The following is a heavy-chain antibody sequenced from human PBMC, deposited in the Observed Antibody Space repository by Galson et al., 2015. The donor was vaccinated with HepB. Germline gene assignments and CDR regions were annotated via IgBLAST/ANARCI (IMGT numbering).Heavy chain of an antibody. CDR3: ARVGERYCSSTSCYGSPNNLNDAFDI. J-gene: IGHJ3*02. D-gene: IGHD2-2*01. CDR1: GGSFSGYC. V-gene: IGHV4-34*01. Sequence: LSLTCAVYGGSFSGYCWSWIRQPPGKGLEWIGEINHSGSTNYNPSLKSRVTISVDTSKNQFSLKLSSVTAADTAVYYCARVGERYCSSTSCYGSPNNLNDAFDIWGQGTMVTVSS. CDR2: INHSGST.